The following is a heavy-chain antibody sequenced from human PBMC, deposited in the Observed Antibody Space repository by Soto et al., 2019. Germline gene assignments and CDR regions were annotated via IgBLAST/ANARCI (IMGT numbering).Heavy chain of an antibody. CDR1: SGSLSNYY. J-gene: IGHJ4*02. Sequence: QVQLQESGPGLVKPSETLSLTCTVSSGSLSNYYWSWIRQPAGKGLEWIGRIFPTGNTDYNPSLRSRVTMSVDTVKNQFALKLNSVTAADTAVYYCARGSVGPDYGGPGTLVTVSS. D-gene: IGHD1-26*01. CDR2: IFPTGNT. V-gene: IGHV4-4*07. CDR3: ARGSVGPDY.